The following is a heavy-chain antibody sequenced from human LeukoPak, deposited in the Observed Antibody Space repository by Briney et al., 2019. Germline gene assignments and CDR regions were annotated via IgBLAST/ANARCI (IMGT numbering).Heavy chain of an antibody. J-gene: IGHJ4*02. CDR2: IYTTGST. Sequence: SETLSLTCTVSGGSISSYYWSWIRQHAGKGLEWIGRIYTTGSTNYKPYLKSRVTMSVDTSKNQFSLKLSSVTAADTAVYYCARSPDYDILTGYSYIFDYCGQGILVTVSS. CDR1: GGSISSYY. D-gene: IGHD3-9*01. CDR3: ARSPDYDILTGYSYIFDY. V-gene: IGHV4-4*07.